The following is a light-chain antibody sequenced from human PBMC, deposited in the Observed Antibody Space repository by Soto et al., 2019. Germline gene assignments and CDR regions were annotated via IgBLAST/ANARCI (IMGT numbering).Light chain of an antibody. Sequence: EIVMTQSPATLSVSPGERATLSCRASQSLSDTLAWYQQKPGQAPRLLIYGASTRATGIPARFTGSGSGTEFPLSISSRQSEDIAVYSCQQYRSWPRTFGQGTKVEIK. CDR3: QQYRSWPRT. CDR2: GAS. CDR1: QSLSDT. J-gene: IGKJ1*01. V-gene: IGKV3-15*01.